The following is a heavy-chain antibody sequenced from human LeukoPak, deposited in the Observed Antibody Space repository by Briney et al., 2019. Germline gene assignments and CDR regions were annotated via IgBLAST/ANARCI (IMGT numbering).Heavy chain of an antibody. Sequence: SETLSLTCNVSGGSISSYYWSWIRQPPGKGLEWIGYIYYSGSTNYNPSLKSRVTISVDTSKSQFSLKLSSVTAADTAVYYCARVGIAARPFFDYCGQGPLVTVSA. CDR2: IYYSGST. CDR1: GGSISSYY. CDR3: ARVGIAARPFFDY. V-gene: IGHV4-59*01. J-gene: IGHJ4*02. D-gene: IGHD6-6*01.